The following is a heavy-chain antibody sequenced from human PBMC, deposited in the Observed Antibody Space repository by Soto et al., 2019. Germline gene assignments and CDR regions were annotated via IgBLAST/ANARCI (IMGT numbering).Heavy chain of an antibody. J-gene: IGHJ4*02. D-gene: IGHD5-18*01. Sequence: EVQLLESGGGLVQPGESLRLSCAVSGFTFSNYAMSWVRQVPGKGLEWVSTISGSGGSTYYADSVKGRFTISRDNSKNTLYLQTNGPRAEDTGVYYCVKQQMRYIRALDYWGQGTLVTVSS. V-gene: IGHV3-23*01. CDR3: VKQQMRYIRALDY. CDR1: GFTFSNYA. CDR2: ISGSGGST.